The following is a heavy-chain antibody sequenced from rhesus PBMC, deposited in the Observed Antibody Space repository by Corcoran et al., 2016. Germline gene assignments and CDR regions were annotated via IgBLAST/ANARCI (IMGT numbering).Heavy chain of an antibody. D-gene: IGHD4-23*01. CDR3: ARDTVTTLLYWYFDL. CDR1: GGSISSSY. CDR2: IYGSVSST. V-gene: IGHV4-169*02. Sequence: QVQLQESGPGVVKPSETLSVTCAVSGGSISSSYWSWIRQAPGKGLECIWYIYGSVSSTNYNPSLKSRGTLSVDTSKNQLSLKLSSVTAADTAVDYCARDTVTTLLYWYFDLWGPGTPITISS. J-gene: IGHJ2*01.